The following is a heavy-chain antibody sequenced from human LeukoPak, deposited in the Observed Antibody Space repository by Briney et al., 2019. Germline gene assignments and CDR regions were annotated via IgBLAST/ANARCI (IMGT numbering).Heavy chain of an antibody. V-gene: IGHV3-7*01. CDR3: ARYPHSTPLDH. CDR2: IKEDGSAK. CDR1: GFTFSDYM. Sequence: PGGSLRLSCAASGFTFSDYMMSWVRQAPGKGLEWVANIKEDGSAKFYVDSVKGRFAVSRDNAKNSLFLQVNSLRAEDTAMYYCARYPHSTPLDHWGQGILVTVSS. J-gene: IGHJ4*02.